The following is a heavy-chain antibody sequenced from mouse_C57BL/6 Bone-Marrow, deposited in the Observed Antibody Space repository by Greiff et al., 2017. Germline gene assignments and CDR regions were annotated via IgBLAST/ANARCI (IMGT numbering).Heavy chain of an antibody. V-gene: IGHV1-23*01. D-gene: IGHD2-2*01. CDR2: IDPETCGT. Sequence: VQLQQSGAELVRPGASVKLSCKASGYTFTDYEMHCVKQTPVHGLEWIGAIDPETCGTAYNQKFKGKATLTADKSSSTAYMQLSSLTSEDSAVYFCARSVLWLRRLDYWGQGTSVTVSS. J-gene: IGHJ4*01. CDR1: GYTFTDYE. CDR3: ARSVLWLRRLDY.